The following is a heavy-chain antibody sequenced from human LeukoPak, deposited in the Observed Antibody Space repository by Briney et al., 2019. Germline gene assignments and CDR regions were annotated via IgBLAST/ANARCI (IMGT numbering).Heavy chain of an antibody. CDR2: ISAYNGNT. V-gene: IGHV1-18*01. Sequence: ASVKVSCKASGYTFTSYGISWVRQAPGQGLEWMGWISAYNGNTNYAQKLQGRVTMTTDTSTSTAYMELRSLRSDDAAVYYCATTQYSSSWYYYYGMDVWGQGTTVTVSS. CDR1: GYTFTSYG. D-gene: IGHD6-13*01. J-gene: IGHJ6*02. CDR3: ATTQYSSSWYYYYGMDV.